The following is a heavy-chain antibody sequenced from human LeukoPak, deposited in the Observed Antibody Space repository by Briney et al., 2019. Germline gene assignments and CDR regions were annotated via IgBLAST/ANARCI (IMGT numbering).Heavy chain of an antibody. CDR1: GFTFEDYA. D-gene: IGHD1-1*01. V-gene: IGHV3-43D*04. J-gene: IGHJ6*04. CDR2: ISWDGGST. Sequence: GGSLRLSCAASGFTFEDYAMHWVRQAPGKGLDGVSLISWDGGSTYYADSVKGRFTISRDNSKNSLYLQMNSLRAEDTALYYCAKGLEREYYYYYYGMDVWGKGTTVTVSP. CDR3: AKGLEREYYYYYYGMDV.